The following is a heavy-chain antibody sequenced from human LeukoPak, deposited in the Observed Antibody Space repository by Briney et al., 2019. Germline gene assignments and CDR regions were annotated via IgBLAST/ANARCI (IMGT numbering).Heavy chain of an antibody. V-gene: IGHV3-23*01. CDR3: AKDFPQIVEVPGTDYFYGMDV. CDR2: ISGSGYTT. J-gene: IGHJ6*02. CDR1: GVTFTSYA. Sequence: GGSLRLSCVVTGVTFTSYAMSWVRQAPGKGLEWVSTISGSGYTTYYADSVKGRFTISRDNSKNTVYLQMNSLRVEDTALYYCAKDFPQIVEVPGTDYFYGMDVWGQGTTVTVSS. D-gene: IGHD2-2*01.